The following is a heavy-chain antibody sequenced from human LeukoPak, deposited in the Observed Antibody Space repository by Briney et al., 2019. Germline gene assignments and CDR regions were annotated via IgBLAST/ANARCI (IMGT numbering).Heavy chain of an antibody. CDR3: ARWGVPNWFDP. D-gene: IGHD1-26*01. V-gene: IGHV1-18*01. Sequence: ASVKVSCKASGYTFTSYGVSWVRQAPGQGLEWIGWISAYNGNTNCAQKLQGRVTMTPDTSTSTAYMELRSLRSDDTAVYYCARWGVPNWFDPWGQGTLVTVSS. CDR1: GYTFTSYG. J-gene: IGHJ5*02. CDR2: ISAYNGNT.